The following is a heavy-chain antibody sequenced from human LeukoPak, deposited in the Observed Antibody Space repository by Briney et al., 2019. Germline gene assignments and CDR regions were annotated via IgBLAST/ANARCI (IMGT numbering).Heavy chain of an antibody. Sequence: SETLSLTCAVYGGSFSGYYWSWIRQPPGKGLEWIGEINHSGSTNYNPSLKSRVTISVDTSKNQFSLKLSSVTAADTAVYYCARLKWGTGFGGRGRSYMDVWGKGTTVTVSS. V-gene: IGHV4-34*01. CDR3: ARLKWGTGFGGRGRSYMDV. CDR1: GGSFSGYY. D-gene: IGHD3-16*01. J-gene: IGHJ6*03. CDR2: INHSGST.